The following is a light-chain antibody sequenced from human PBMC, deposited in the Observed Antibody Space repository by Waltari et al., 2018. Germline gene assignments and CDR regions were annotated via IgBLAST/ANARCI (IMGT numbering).Light chain of an antibody. J-gene: IGLJ3*02. Sequence: QSALTQPRSVSGSPGQSVTISCTGTSSDVGGYNYVSWYQQHPDKAPKLSIYDINNRPAGVTDRFSGSKSGNTASLTISGLQAEDEADYYGCSYVGSNIYWVFGGGTKLTVL. CDR2: DIN. CDR3: CSYVGSNIYWV. CDR1: SSDVGGYNY. V-gene: IGLV2-11*01.